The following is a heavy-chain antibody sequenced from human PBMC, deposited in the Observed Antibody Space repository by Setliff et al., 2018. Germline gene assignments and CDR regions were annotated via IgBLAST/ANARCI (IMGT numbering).Heavy chain of an antibody. CDR3: AKHVLSSGWPAGFDS. CDR1: GFTFSSYA. CDR2: LNDVGHNT. J-gene: IGHJ4*02. D-gene: IGHD6-25*01. V-gene: IGHV3-23*01. Sequence: PGGSLRLSCAASGFTFSSYAMSWVRQAPGKGLEWVSGLNDVGHNTYYADSVNGRFTISRDNSKNTLYLQMNSLRAEDAAVYYCAKHVLSSGWPAGFDSWGQGTLVTVSS.